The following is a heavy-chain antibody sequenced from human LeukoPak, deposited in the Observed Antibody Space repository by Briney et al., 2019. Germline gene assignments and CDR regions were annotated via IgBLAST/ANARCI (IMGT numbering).Heavy chain of an antibody. CDR3: GRHYDSNGNDAVHI. CDR2: MYYSGST. D-gene: IGHD3-22*01. CDR1: GGSISSSSYY. J-gene: IGHJ3*02. V-gene: IGHV4-39*01. Sequence: NPSQTLSLTCSVSGGSISSSSYYWGWTRQPPGKGLEWIGSMYYSGSTYYDPSLKSRVSISVDTSKNKFSLKLSSVTATDTAVYYCGRHYDSNGNDAVHIWGRGTMVTVSS.